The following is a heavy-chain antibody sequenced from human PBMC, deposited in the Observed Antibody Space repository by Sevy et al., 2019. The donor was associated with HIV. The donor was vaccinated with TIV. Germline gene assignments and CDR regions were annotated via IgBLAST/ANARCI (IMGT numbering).Heavy chain of an antibody. CDR3: VRAIAAAGSF. CDR2: IKQDGSVK. V-gene: IGHV3-7*01. J-gene: IGHJ4*02. Sequence: GGSLRLSCAASGFSLNNYWRNWVRQAPGKGLEWVANIKQDGSVKYYVDSVKGRFTISRENARNLLYLQMNSLRVEDTALYYCVRAIAAAGSFWGQGTLVTVSS. D-gene: IGHD6-13*01. CDR1: GFSLNNYW.